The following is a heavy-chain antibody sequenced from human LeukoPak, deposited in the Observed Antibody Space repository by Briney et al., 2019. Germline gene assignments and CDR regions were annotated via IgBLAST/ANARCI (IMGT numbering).Heavy chain of an antibody. CDR1: GGSIRSYS. CDR2: IHTSGST. J-gene: IGHJ4*02. Sequence: SETLSLTCTVSGGSIRSYSWSWIRQPPGKGLEWIGYIHTSGSTNYNPSLKSRVAISVDTSKNQFSLQLSSVTAADTAVYYCARVYYYDSSGYCDYWGQGTLVTVSS. V-gene: IGHV4-4*09. D-gene: IGHD3-22*01. CDR3: ARVYYYDSSGYCDY.